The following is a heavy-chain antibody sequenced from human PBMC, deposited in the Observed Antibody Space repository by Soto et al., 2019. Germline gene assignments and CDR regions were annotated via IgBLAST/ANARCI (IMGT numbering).Heavy chain of an antibody. CDR1: GYTFTGYY. J-gene: IGHJ4*02. Sequence: ASVKVSCKASGYTFTGYYMHWVRQAPGQGLEWMGWINPNSGGTNYAQKFQGRVTMTRDTSISTAYMELSRLRSDDTAVYYCARDLSSGSGWSFFDYWGQGTLVTVLL. D-gene: IGHD6-19*01. V-gene: IGHV1-2*02. CDR2: INPNSGGT. CDR3: ARDLSSGSGWSFFDY.